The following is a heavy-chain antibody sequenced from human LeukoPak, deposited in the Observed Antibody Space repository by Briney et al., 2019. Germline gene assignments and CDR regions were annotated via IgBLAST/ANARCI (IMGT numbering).Heavy chain of an antibody. CDR2: IYYSGST. J-gene: IGHJ3*02. Sequence: SETLSLTCTVSCGSISSYYWSWIRQPPGKGLEWIGYIYYSGSTNYKPSLKSRVTISVDTSKNQFSLKLSSVTAADTAVYYCARDAASTDFYAFDIWGQGTLVTVSS. CDR3: ARDAASTDFYAFDI. D-gene: IGHD6-13*01. V-gene: IGHV4-59*01. CDR1: CGSISSYY.